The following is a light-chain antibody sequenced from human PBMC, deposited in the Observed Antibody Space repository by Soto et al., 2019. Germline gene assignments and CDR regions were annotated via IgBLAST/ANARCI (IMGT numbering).Light chain of an antibody. CDR3: CSYAGSYIMV. V-gene: IGLV2-11*01. Sequence: QSALTQPRSVSGSPGQSVTISCTGTSRDVGAYNYVSWYQQHPGKAPKLVICDVNTRPSGVPDRFSGSKSGNTASLTISGLQAEDEADYYCCSYAGSYIMVFGGGTQLTVL. J-gene: IGLJ2*01. CDR1: SRDVGAYNY. CDR2: DVN.